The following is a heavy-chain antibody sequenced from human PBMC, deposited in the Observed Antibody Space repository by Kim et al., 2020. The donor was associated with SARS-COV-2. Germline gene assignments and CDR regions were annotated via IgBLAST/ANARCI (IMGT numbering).Heavy chain of an antibody. CDR3: ARAHQWLVRSLDY. CDR2: INAGNGNT. V-gene: IGHV1-3*01. Sequence: ASVKVSCKASGYTFTSYAMHWVRQAPGQRLEWMGWINAGNGNTKYSQKFQGRVTITRDTSASTAYMELSSLRSEDTAVYYCARAHQWLVRSLDYWGQGTLVTVSS. J-gene: IGHJ4*02. D-gene: IGHD6-19*01. CDR1: GYTFTSYA.